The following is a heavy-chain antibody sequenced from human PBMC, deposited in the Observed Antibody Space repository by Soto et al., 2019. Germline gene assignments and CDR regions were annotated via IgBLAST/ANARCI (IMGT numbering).Heavy chain of an antibody. CDR1: GYTFTSYA. D-gene: IGHD3-3*01. CDR3: AREGRSYDFWSGYFSLFWFDP. Sequence: ASVKVSCKASGYTFTSYAMHWVRQAPGQRLEWMGWINAGNGNTKYSQKFQGRVTITRDTSASTAYMELSSLRSEDTAVYYCAREGRSYDFWSGYFSLFWFDPWGQGTLVTVSS. V-gene: IGHV1-3*01. CDR2: INAGNGNT. J-gene: IGHJ5*02.